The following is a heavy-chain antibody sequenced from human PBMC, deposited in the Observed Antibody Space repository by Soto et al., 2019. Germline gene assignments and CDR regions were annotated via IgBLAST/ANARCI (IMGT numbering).Heavy chain of an antibody. CDR1: GGTFSSYA. Sequence: ASVKVSCKASGGTFSSYAISWMRQAPGQGLEWMGGIIPIFGTANYAQKFQGRVTITADESTSTAHMELSSLRSEDTAVYYCARVGADYYDSSGYWAPWYFDYWGQGTLVTVSS. D-gene: IGHD3-22*01. CDR2: IIPIFGTA. V-gene: IGHV1-69*13. J-gene: IGHJ4*02. CDR3: ARVGADYYDSSGYWAPWYFDY.